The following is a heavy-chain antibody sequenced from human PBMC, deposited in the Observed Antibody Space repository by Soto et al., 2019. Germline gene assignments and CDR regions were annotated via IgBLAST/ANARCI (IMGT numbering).Heavy chain of an antibody. Sequence: SETLSLTCTVSGDSISSVDHYWSWIRQPPGKGLEWIGHIYYSGNTDYNPSLKSRLAISIDTSKNQFSLKLSSVTAADTAVYFCAREGGESSDGLYYFDSWGQGSLVTVSS. V-gene: IGHV4-30-4*01. J-gene: IGHJ4*02. D-gene: IGHD3-16*01. CDR2: IYYSGNT. CDR1: GDSISSVDHY. CDR3: AREGGESSDGLYYFDS.